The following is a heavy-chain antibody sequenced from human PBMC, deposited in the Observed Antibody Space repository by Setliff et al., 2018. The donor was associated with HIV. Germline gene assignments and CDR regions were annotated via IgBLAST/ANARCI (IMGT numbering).Heavy chain of an antibody. CDR2: IYSSGGK. CDR3: AKDLEYCGGPMCYSYDALDM. CDR1: GFIVSSTY. J-gene: IGHJ3*02. V-gene: IGHV3-53*01. Sequence: PGGSLRLSCEASGFIVSSTYMSWVRQAPGKGLEWISVIYSSGGKYYADSVEGRFTISRDTSKNTVDLQMNSLRAEDTAVYYCAKDLEYCGGPMCYSYDALDMWGQGTMVTVSS. D-gene: IGHD2-21*01.